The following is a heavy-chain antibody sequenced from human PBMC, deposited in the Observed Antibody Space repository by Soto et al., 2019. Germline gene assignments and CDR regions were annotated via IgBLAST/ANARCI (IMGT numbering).Heavy chain of an antibody. Sequence: QVQLQQWGAGLLKPSETLSLTCAVYGGSFSGYYWSWIRQPPGKGLEWIGEINHSGSTNYNPSLKSGLTIPVDPSKNQFSMKLSSVTAADRAVYYCASAPCVEYAYWGQGPLVTVSS. V-gene: IGHV4-34*01. CDR1: GGSFSGYY. CDR3: ASAPCVEYAY. CDR2: INHSGST. J-gene: IGHJ4*02. D-gene: IGHD2-8*02.